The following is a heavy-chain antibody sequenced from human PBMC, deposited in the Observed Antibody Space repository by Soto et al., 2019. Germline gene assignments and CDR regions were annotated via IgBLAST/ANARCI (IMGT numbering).Heavy chain of an antibody. CDR3: APRLGLLPAWYFDY. D-gene: IGHD3-22*01. V-gene: IGHV2-5*02. J-gene: IGHJ4*02. CDR2: IYWDDDK. Sequence: QITLKESGPTLVKPTQTLTLTCTFSGFSLSTSGVGVGWIRQPPGKALEWLALIYWDDDKRYSPSLKSRLTITQDTSKNQVVLTMTNMDPVDTATYDCAPRLGLLPAWYFDYWGQGTLVTVSS. CDR1: GFSLSTSGVG.